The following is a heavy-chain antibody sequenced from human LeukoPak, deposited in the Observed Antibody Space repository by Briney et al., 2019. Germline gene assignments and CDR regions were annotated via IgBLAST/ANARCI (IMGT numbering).Heavy chain of an antibody. J-gene: IGHJ4*02. D-gene: IGHD1-1*01. V-gene: IGHV4-59*01. CDR1: GGSISSYY. CDR3: ARGGRWEHFDY. Sequence: SETLSLTCTVSGGSISSYYWSWIRQPPGKGLEWIGYIYYSGSTNYNPSLKSRVTISVDTSKNLFSLKLSSVTAADTAVYYCARGGRWEHFDYWGQGTLVTVSS. CDR2: IYYSGST.